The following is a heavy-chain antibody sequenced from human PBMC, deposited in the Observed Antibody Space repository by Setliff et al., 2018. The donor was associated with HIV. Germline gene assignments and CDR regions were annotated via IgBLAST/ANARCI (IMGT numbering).Heavy chain of an antibody. CDR2: LSPSGTT. J-gene: IGHJ4*02. Sequence: LSLTCTVYGGSFSNYYTNWIRQSPGKGLEWIGELSPSGTTRSNPSLQSRVTISLDTSNNQFSLKLTSVTAADTAMYYCASFFVTTVTNQDYWGQGTPVTVSS. D-gene: IGHD4-17*01. CDR3: ASFFVTTVTNQDY. CDR1: GGSFSNYY. V-gene: IGHV4-34*01.